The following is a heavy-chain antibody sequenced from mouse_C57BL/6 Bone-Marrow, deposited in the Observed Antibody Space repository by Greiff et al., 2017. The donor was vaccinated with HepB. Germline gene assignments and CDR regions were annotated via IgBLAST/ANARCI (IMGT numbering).Heavy chain of an antibody. CDR2: SRNKANDYTT. CDR1: GFTFSDFY. Sequence: EVQGVESGGGLVQSGRSLRLSCATSGFTFSDFYMEWVRQAPGKGLEWIAASRNKANDYTTEYSASVKGRFIVSRDTSQSILYLQMNALRAEDTAIYYCARDYSYAMDYWGQGTSVTVSS. J-gene: IGHJ4*01. V-gene: IGHV7-1*01. CDR3: ARDYSYAMDY.